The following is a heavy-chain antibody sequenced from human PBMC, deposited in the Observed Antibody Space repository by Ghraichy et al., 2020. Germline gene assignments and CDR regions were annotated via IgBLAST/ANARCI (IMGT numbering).Heavy chain of an antibody. D-gene: IGHD3-10*01. Sequence: GESLNISCAASGLTFSSYWMHWVRQAPGKGLEWVSHIKTDGSTTNYADSVRGRFTISRDNAKNTLYLQMNSLRADDTAVYYCSTSPRADRGNYWGQGTRVTVSS. CDR3: STSPRADRGNY. CDR1: GLTFSSYW. CDR2: IKTDGSTT. V-gene: IGHV3-74*01. J-gene: IGHJ4*02.